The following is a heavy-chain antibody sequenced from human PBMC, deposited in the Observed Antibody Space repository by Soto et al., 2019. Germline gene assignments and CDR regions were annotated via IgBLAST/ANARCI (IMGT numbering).Heavy chain of an antibody. CDR1: GYSFTSYW. CDR3: ASPKYYDFWSGYPPDAFDI. J-gene: IGHJ3*02. Sequence: GESLKISCKGSGYSFTSYWISWVRQMPGKGLEWMGRIDPSDSYTNYSPSFQGHVTISADKSISTAYLQWSSLKASDTAMYYCASPKYYDFWSGYPPDAFDIWGQGTMVTVS. D-gene: IGHD3-3*01. CDR2: IDPSDSYT. V-gene: IGHV5-10-1*01.